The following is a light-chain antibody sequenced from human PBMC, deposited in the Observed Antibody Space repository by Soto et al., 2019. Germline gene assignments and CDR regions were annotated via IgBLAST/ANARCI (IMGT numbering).Light chain of an antibody. Sequence: EIALTQSPGTLSLSPGERATLSCRASQTPSNSFIAWYQHKPGQAPRLLVYDTSTRATGIPDRYSGSGSGTDFTLTIRRMETEDFALFFCQQYGTPEIIFGQGTRLEIK. J-gene: IGKJ5*01. CDR3: QQYGTPEII. CDR1: QTPSNSF. CDR2: DTS. V-gene: IGKV3-20*01.